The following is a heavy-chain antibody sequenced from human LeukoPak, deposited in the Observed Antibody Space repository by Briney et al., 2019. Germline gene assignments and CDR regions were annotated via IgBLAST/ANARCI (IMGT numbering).Heavy chain of an antibody. CDR2: INSDGSST. CDR3: ARDGDGSSRFDY. D-gene: IGHD6-13*01. CDR1: GFTFSSYW. V-gene: IGHV3-74*01. J-gene: IGHJ4*02. Sequence: GALRLSCAASGFTFSSYWMHWVRQAPGKGLVWVSRINSDGSSTSYADSGKGRFTISRDNAKNTLYLQMNSLRAEDTAVYYCARDGDGSSRFDYWGQGTLVTVSS.